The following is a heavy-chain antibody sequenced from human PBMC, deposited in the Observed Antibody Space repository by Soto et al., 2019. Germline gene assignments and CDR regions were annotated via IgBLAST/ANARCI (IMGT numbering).Heavy chain of an antibody. J-gene: IGHJ3*02. CDR2: ISAYNGNI. CDR1: GYTFTSYG. CDR3: ASLFGGVAVAGEAFAI. Sequence: QVQLVQSGAEVKKPGASVKVSCKASGYTFTSYGISWVRQAPGQVLEWMGWISAYNGNINFAQKLQCRVTMTTYTSSSTAYMELRSMGFEDTAVYYCASLFGGVAVAGEAFAIWGQGTIVTVYS. D-gene: IGHD6-19*01. V-gene: IGHV1-18*01.